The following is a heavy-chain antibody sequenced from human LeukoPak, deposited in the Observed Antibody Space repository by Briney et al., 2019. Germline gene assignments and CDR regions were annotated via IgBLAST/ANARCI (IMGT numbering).Heavy chain of an antibody. Sequence: GASVEVSCKASGYTFNSYGISWVRQAPGQGLEYMGWINSYNGNTNSAQKFQGRLTMTTDTSTSTAYMELRSLKSDDTAVYYCARGGEEGRLDYWGQGALVIVSS. V-gene: IGHV1-18*01. CDR3: ARGGEEGRLDY. CDR2: INSYNGNT. J-gene: IGHJ4*02. D-gene: IGHD3-16*01. CDR1: GYTFNSYG.